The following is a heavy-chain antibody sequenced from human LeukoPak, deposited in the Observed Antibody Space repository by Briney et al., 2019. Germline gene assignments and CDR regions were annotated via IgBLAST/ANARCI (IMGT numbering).Heavy chain of an antibody. D-gene: IGHD6-19*01. CDR1: GFNVETNY. CDR3: ARSSSRGMDFRH. CDR2: IRSGRTT. Sequence: PGGSLRLSCVVFGFNVETNYRSWVRQAPGKGLEWVSVIRSGRTTHYADSVKGRFTISRDDSKNTLFLQMTSLRAEDTAVYYCARSSSRGMDFRHWGQGTLVTVSS. V-gene: IGHV3-66*01. J-gene: IGHJ1*01.